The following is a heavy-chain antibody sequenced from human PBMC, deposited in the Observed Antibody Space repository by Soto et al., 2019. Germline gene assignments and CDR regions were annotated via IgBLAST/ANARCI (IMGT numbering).Heavy chain of an antibody. CDR2: IYYSGST. J-gene: IGHJ5*02. CDR3: GRKTYGSGSYSNWFDP. CDR1: GGSISSYY. D-gene: IGHD3-10*01. Sequence: SETLSLTCTVSGGSISSYYWSWIRQPPGKGLEWIGYIYYSGSTNYNPSLKSRVTISVDTSKNQFSLKLSSVTAADTAVYYCGRKTYGSGSYSNWFDPWGQGTLVTVSS. V-gene: IGHV4-59*08.